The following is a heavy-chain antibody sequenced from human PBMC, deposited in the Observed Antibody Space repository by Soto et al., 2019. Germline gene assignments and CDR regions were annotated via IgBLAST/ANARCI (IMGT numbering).Heavy chain of an antibody. CDR2: ISAGKGDT. CDR1: GYTFSSYG. V-gene: IGHV1-18*04. D-gene: IGHD1-26*01. Sequence: VQLVQSGAEVRKPGASVKVSCKASGYTFSSYGISWVRQAPGKGLEWMGWISAGKGDTNYAQKFQGRVSMTTDKSTSTADMELRSLTSDGTAVYDCARYDVTVISSGSLDSLGQGPLVTVSS. J-gene: IGHJ4*02. CDR3: ARYDVTVISSGSLDS.